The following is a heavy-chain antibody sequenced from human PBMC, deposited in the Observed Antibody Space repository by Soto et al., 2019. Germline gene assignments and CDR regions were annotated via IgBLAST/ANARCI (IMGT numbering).Heavy chain of an antibody. Sequence: GGSLRLSCAASGFRFSSHDMHWVRQATGKGLEWVSGAGTVGDTYYSGSVKGRFTISRDNSKNSLSLRMNSLRDEDTAVYFCAKRSPYSSGWYSPIFDYWGQGALVTVSS. D-gene: IGHD6-13*01. CDR1: GFRFSSHD. CDR2: AGTVGDT. CDR3: AKRSPYSSGWYSPIFDY. J-gene: IGHJ4*02. V-gene: IGHV3-13*01.